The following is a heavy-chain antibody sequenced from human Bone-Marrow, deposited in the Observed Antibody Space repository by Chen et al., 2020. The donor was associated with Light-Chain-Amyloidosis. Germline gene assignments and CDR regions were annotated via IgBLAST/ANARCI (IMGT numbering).Heavy chain of an antibody. CDR2: IYPDDSDA. V-gene: IGHV5-51*01. D-gene: IGHD5-12*01. J-gene: IGHJ4*02. CDR1: GYTFPIYW. Sequence: EVQLEQSGPEVKKPGESLKISCKGSGYTFPIYWIGWVRQMPGKGLEWMGVIYPDDSDARYSPSFECQVTISADKSITTAYLQWRSLKASDTAMYYCARRRDGYNFDYWGQGTLVTVSS. CDR3: ARRRDGYNFDY.